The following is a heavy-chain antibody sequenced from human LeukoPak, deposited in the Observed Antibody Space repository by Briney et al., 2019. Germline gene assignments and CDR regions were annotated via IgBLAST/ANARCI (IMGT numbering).Heavy chain of an antibody. CDR2: IYYSGST. V-gene: IGHV4-31*03. D-gene: IGHD3-10*01. CDR3: ARDGGSGNSSY. CDR1: GGSISSGGYY. J-gene: IGHJ4*02. Sequence: SETLSLTCTVSGGSISSGGYYWSWIRQHPGKGLEWIGYIYYSGSTYCNPSLKSRVTISVDTSKNQFSLKLSSVTAADTAVYYCARDGGSGNSSYWGQGTLVTVSS.